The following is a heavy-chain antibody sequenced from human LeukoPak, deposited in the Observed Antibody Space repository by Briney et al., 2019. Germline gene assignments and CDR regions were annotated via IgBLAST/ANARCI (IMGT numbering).Heavy chain of an antibody. Sequence: PSESLSLTCTVSGGSISSYYWSWIRQPPGKGLEWIGYMYYSGSTNYNPSLKSRVTISVDTSKNQFSLKLSSVTAADTAVYYCARVRFTVTTVYFDYWSQGTLVTVSS. J-gene: IGHJ4*02. CDR2: MYYSGST. D-gene: IGHD4-17*01. CDR1: GGSISSYY. CDR3: ARVRFTVTTVYFDY. V-gene: IGHV4-59*01.